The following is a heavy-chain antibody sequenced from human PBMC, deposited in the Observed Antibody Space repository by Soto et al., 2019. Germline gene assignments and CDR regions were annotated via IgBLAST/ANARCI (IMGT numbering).Heavy chain of an antibody. D-gene: IGHD1-26*01. CDR1: GYTFTSYG. J-gene: IGHJ4*02. CDR3: ARYGATEGLFDY. Sequence: ASVKVSCKASGYTFTSYGISWVRQAPGQGLEWMGWISPYNGKTNYAQKFQGRVTMTTDASTSTAYMELRSLRSEDTAVYYCARYGATEGLFDYWGQGTLVTVSS. CDR2: ISPYNGKT. V-gene: IGHV1-18*01.